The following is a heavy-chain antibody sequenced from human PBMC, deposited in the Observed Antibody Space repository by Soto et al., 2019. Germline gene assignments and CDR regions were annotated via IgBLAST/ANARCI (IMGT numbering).Heavy chain of an antibody. D-gene: IGHD5-12*01. CDR2: ITSGSSI. Sequence: GGSLRLSCAASGFTFSGYEMNWVRQAPGKGLEWVSYITSGSSIYYADSVKSRFTISRDNAKNSLFLQMNSLRAEDTTVYYCAREGVYDSLDYWGQGTLVTVSS. CDR1: GFTFSGYE. V-gene: IGHV3-48*03. CDR3: AREGVYDSLDY. J-gene: IGHJ4*02.